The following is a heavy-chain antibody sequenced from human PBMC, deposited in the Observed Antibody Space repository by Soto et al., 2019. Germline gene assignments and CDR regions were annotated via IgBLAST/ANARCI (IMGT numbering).Heavy chain of an antibody. Sequence: EVQLVESGGGLVKPGGSLRLSCAASGFTFSDYTMNWVRQAPGKGLEWVSSITSSSSYIYYADSVKGRFTISRDNAKNSLYLQMNSLRAEDTAVYYCARGRFTGGYFDYWGQGTLVTVSS. D-gene: IGHD3-16*02. V-gene: IGHV3-21*01. CDR3: ARGRFTGGYFDY. J-gene: IGHJ4*02. CDR1: GFTFSDYT. CDR2: ITSSSSYI.